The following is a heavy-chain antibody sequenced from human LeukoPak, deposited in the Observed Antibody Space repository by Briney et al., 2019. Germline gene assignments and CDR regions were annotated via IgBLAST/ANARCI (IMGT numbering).Heavy chain of an antibody. CDR3: ARDLLYSGSYSWYFDL. Sequence: PGRSLRLSCAASGXTFSRNGMHWVRQAPGKGQEWVALIYYDGSNKYYVDSVKGRFTISRDNSKNMLYLQMNSLRAEDTAVYYCARDLLYSGSYSWYFDLWGRGTPVTDSS. CDR2: IYYDGSNK. D-gene: IGHD1-26*01. J-gene: IGHJ2*01. CDR1: GXTFSRNG. V-gene: IGHV3-33*01.